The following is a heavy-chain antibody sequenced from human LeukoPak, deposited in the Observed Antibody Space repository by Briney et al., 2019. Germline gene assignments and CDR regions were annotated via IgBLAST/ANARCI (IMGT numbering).Heavy chain of an antibody. J-gene: IGHJ4*02. D-gene: IGHD6-19*01. V-gene: IGHV3-66*01. CDR2: IYSGGNT. CDR1: GFTVSSNY. CDR3: ARGKYSSAWFVDC. Sequence: PGGSLRLSCAASGFTVSSNYMSWVRQAPGKGLEWVSVIYSGGNTYYADSVKGRFTISRDISKNTLVLQMNSMRAEGTAVYYCARGKYSSAWFVDCWGQGTLVTVSS.